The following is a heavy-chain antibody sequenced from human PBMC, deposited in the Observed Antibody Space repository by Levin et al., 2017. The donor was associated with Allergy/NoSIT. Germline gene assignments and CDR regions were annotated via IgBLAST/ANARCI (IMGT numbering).Heavy chain of an antibody. CDR2: ISNDGGFE. D-gene: IGHD1-26*01. V-gene: IGHV3-30-3*01. CDR3: VREGGVVGAITERALDS. Sequence: LSLTCAASGLSFSTYAMHWVRQAPGKGLEWVAVISNDGGFEYYTDSVKGRFTISRDNSKNTLFLQLNSLRAEDTAVYYCVREGGVVGAITERALDSWGQGTLVTVSS. J-gene: IGHJ4*02. CDR1: GLSFSTYA.